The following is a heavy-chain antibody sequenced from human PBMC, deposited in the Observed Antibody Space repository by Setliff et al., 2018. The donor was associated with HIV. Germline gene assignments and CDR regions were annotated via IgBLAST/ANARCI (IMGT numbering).Heavy chain of an antibody. Sequence: SETLSLTCAVYGASISDSNSYWGWIRQPPGKRLEWLGSIYQSGSTSYNPSLSSRLTISVDTSKNQVSLRLTSVTAADTALYYCARDVMEYFGNYFDYWGQGALVTVS. D-gene: IGHD3-3*01. CDR1: GASISDSNSY. CDR3: ARDVMEYFGNYFDY. V-gene: IGHV4-39*02. CDR2: IYQSGST. J-gene: IGHJ4*02.